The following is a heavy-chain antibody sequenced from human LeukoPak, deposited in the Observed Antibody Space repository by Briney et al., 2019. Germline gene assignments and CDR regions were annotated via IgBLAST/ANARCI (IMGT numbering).Heavy chain of an antibody. V-gene: IGHV3-7*01. CDR3: AKGRDYGDY. Sequence: GGSLTLSCAVSGFTFSSYWMTWVRQDPGKGLQWVANVNQDGREKYYMDSMKGRLNISRDNTENSVFLQLTSLRPEDTGIYFCAKGRDYGDYWGQGTLVAVSS. J-gene: IGHJ4*02. CDR2: VNQDGREK. CDR1: GFTFSSYW.